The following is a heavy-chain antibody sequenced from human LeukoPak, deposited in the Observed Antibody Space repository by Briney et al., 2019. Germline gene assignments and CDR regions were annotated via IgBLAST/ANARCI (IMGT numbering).Heavy chain of an antibody. D-gene: IGHD6-13*01. CDR2: ISYDGSNK. V-gene: IGHV3-30-3*01. J-gene: IGHJ4*02. Sequence: SLRLSCAASGFTFSSYAMHWVRQAPGKGLEWVGVISYDGSNKYYADSVKGRFTISRDNSKNTLYLQMNSLRAEDTAVYYCARDIRTSWFLDYWGQGTLVTVSS. CDR1: GFTFSSYA. CDR3: ARDIRTSWFLDY.